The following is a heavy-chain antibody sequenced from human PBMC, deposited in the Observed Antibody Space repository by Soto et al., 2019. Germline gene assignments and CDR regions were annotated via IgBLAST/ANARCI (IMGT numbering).Heavy chain of an antibody. J-gene: IGHJ4*01. D-gene: IGHD3-16*02. CDR1: GGTSKTYA. Sequence: SVKVSCKASGGTSKTYAISWVRQAPGQGLEWMGGIMPIFRTANYAQKFQGRVTITADESTSTAYMELSGLRSEDTAVYYCARDMLSYDYVWGSYRCDHWG. CDR3: ARDMLSYDYVWGSYRCDH. V-gene: IGHV1-69*13. CDR2: IMPIFRTA.